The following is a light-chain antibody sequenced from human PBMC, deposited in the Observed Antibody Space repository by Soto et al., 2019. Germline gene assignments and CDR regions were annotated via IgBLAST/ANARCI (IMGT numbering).Light chain of an antibody. CDR3: AAWDDSLGAYV. Sequence: QSVLTQPPSASATPGQRVTISCSGSNSNIGTNTVNWYQQLPGTAPRLLIYTNNQRPSGVPQRFSGSKTGTSASLATGGLQSEDGADYYCAAWDDSLGAYVFGTGTKVTVL. V-gene: IGLV1-44*01. CDR1: NSNIGTNT. CDR2: TNN. J-gene: IGLJ1*01.